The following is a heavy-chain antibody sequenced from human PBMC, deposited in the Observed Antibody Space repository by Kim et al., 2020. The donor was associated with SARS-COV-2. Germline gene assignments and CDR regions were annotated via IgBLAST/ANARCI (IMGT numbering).Heavy chain of an antibody. V-gene: IGHV4-39*01. CDR2: IYYSGST. D-gene: IGHD3-10*01. J-gene: IGHJ5*02. Sequence: SETLSLTCTVSGGSISSSSYYWGWIRQPPGKGLEWIGSIYYSGSTYYNPSLKSRVTISVDTSKNQFSLKLSSVTAAHTAVYYCARHRRYGSGSLWFDPWGQGTLVTVSS. CDR3: ARHRRYGSGSLWFDP. CDR1: GGSISSSSYY.